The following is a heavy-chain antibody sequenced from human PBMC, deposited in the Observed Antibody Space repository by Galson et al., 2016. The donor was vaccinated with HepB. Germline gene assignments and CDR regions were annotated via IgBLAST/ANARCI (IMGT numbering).Heavy chain of an antibody. Sequence: SLRLSCAASGFTFITYSMNWVRQAPGEGLEWVSSISGTGTYIYYAESVKGRFTISRDNAKNLLYLQMNSLRAEDTAVYYCARGSNYDILTCYLSWGQGTLVTVSS. CDR2: ISGTGTYI. CDR3: ARGSNYDILTCYLS. J-gene: IGHJ4*02. D-gene: IGHD3-9*01. V-gene: IGHV3-21*06. CDR1: GFTFITYS.